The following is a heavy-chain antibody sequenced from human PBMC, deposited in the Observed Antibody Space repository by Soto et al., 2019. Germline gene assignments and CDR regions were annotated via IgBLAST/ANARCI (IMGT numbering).Heavy chain of an antibody. Sequence: QVQLVESGGGVVQPGRSLRLSCAASGFTFRSYAMHWVRQAPGQGLEWVATISYNENKRYYTDSVKGRFTISSDNSKNTLCLQVNSLRAEDTAVYYCARAMDTAMTSKDNWFDPWCQGTLVTVSS. J-gene: IGHJ5*02. V-gene: IGHV3-30-3*01. CDR2: ISYNENKR. CDR1: GFTFRSYA. D-gene: IGHD5-18*01. CDR3: ARAMDTAMTSKDNWFDP.